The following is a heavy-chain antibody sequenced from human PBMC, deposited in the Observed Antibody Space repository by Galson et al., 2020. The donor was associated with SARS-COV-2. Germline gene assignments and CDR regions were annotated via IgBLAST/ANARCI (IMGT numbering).Heavy chain of an antibody. J-gene: IGHJ4*02. D-gene: IGHD5-12*01. CDR1: GYSFSSYW. CDR3: ARRFHRDGYNYEIDY. CDR2: IFPDDSDT. V-gene: IGHV5-51*01. Sequence: GESLKISCKASGYSFSSYWIGWVRQKTGKGLEWMGVIFPDDSDTRYSTSFQGQVTISADKSISTAYLQWSSLKASDTAIYYCARRFHRDGYNYEIDYWGQGTLVTVSS.